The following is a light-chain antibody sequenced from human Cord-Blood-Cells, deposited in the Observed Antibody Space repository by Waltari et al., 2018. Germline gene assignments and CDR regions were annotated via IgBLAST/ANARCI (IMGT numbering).Light chain of an antibody. V-gene: IGKV1-39*01. CDR1: QSISSY. J-gene: IGKJ2*01. CDR2: AAS. Sequence: DIQMTQSPSSLSASVGDRVTITCRVSQSISSYLNWYQQKPEKAPKLLIYAASSLQSGVPSRFSGSGSGTDFTLTISSLQPEDFATYYCQQSYSTPYTFGQGTKLEIK. CDR3: QQSYSTPYT.